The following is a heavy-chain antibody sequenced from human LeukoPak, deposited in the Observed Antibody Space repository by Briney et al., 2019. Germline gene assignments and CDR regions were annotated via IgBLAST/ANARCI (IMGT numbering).Heavy chain of an antibody. D-gene: IGHD6-13*01. CDR1: GFTFSSFA. Sequence: TGGSLRLSCAGSGFTFSSFAMSWVRQAPGKGLEWVSAISGSGGSTYYADSVKGRFTISRDNSKNTLYLQVNSLRAEDTAVYYCAKSPVETFPGVWYSTSWYGDYWGQGTLVTVSS. CDR3: AKSPVETFPGVWYSTSWYGDY. V-gene: IGHV3-23*01. J-gene: IGHJ4*02. CDR2: ISGSGGST.